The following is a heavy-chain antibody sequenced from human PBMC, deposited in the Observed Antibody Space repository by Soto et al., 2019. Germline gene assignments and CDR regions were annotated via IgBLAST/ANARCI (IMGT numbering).Heavy chain of an antibody. CDR1: GGTFSNFG. D-gene: IGHD3-16*01. Sequence: SLKVSCKASGGTFSNFGFSWVRQAPGQGLEWMGGIIPSFETPIYAQNFQDRVIITADESTNTAYMDLGSLRSDDTAVYYKIGEISVDYVWDRYGPRGQGSTATVSS. V-gene: IGHV1-69*13. CDR2: IIPSFETP. J-gene: IGHJ5*02. CDR3: IGEISVDYVWDRYGP.